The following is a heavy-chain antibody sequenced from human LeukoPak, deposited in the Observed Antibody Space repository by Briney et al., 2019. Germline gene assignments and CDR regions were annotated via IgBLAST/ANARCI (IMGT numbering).Heavy chain of an antibody. V-gene: IGHV4-59*01. J-gene: IGHJ4*02. Sequence: SETLSLTCTVSGGSISSYYWSWIRQPPGKGLQWIGYIYNGASTNYNPSLKSRVTISIDTSKNQFSLKLSSVTAADTAVYYCASNYYDSSGYLDWGQGTLVTVSS. CDR1: GGSISSYY. CDR3: ASNYYDSSGYLD. CDR2: IYNGAST. D-gene: IGHD3-22*01.